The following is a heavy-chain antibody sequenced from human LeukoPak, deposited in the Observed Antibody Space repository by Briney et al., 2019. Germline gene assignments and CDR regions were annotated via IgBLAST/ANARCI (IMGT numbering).Heavy chain of an antibody. Sequence: SETLSLTCTVSGGSISSGDYYWGWIRQPPGKGLEWIGYIYYSGSTYYNPSLKSRVTISVDTSKNQFSLKLSSVTAADTAVYYCARATQYYDFWSGYYYFDYWGQGTLVTVSS. V-gene: IGHV4-30-4*08. CDR2: IYYSGST. J-gene: IGHJ4*02. CDR1: GGSISSGDYY. D-gene: IGHD3-3*01. CDR3: ARATQYYDFWSGYYYFDY.